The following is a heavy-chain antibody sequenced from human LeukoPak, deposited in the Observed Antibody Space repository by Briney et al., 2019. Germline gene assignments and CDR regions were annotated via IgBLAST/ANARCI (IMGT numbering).Heavy chain of an antibody. CDR2: IYSSGRT. Sequence: PLETLSLTCTVSGYSISSGYYWGWIRQPPGKGLEWIGRIYSSGRTNYNPSLESRVTISVDTSKNQFSLKLSSVTAADTAVYYCARLKNGVLWGWGQGTTVTVSS. V-gene: IGHV4-38-2*02. CDR3: ARLKNGVLWG. D-gene: IGHD3-10*01. J-gene: IGHJ6*02. CDR1: GYSISSGYY.